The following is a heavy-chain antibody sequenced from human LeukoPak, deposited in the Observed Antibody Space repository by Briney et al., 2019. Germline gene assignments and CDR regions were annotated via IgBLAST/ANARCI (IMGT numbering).Heavy chain of an antibody. J-gene: IGHJ4*02. CDR3: ASWIDYGSRERTFDY. CDR1: GGTFSSYA. Sequence: SVKVSCKASGGTFSSYAISWVRQAPGQGLEWMGGITPIFGTANHAQKFQGRVTITADESTSTAYMELSSLRSEDTAVYYCASWIDYGSRERTFDYWGQGTLVTVSS. D-gene: IGHD3-10*01. V-gene: IGHV1-69*13. CDR2: ITPIFGTA.